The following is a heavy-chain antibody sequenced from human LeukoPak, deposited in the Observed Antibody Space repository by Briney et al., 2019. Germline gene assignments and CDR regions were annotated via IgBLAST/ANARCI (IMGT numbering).Heavy chain of an antibody. Sequence: GGSLRLSCAASGFTVSSNYMSWVRQAPGKGLEWVSVIYSGGSTYYADSVKGRFTISRDNSKNTLYLQMNSLRAEDTAVYYCARQEADCSGGSCCWNGAFDIWGQGTMVTVSS. J-gene: IGHJ3*02. D-gene: IGHD2-15*01. CDR2: IYSGGST. CDR3: ARQEADCSGGSCCWNGAFDI. CDR1: GFTVSSNY. V-gene: IGHV3-66*04.